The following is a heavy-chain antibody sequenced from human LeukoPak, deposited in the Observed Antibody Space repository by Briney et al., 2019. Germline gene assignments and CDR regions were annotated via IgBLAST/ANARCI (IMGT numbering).Heavy chain of an antibody. CDR2: ISAYNGNT. Sequence: ASVKVSCKASGYTFTSYGISWVRQAPGQGLEWMGWISAYNGNTNYAQKLQGRVTMTTDTSTSTAYMELRSLRPDDTAVYYCARAFPGDKDYGDYGAPAYYFDYWGQGTLVTVSS. J-gene: IGHJ4*02. V-gene: IGHV1-18*01. D-gene: IGHD4-17*01. CDR3: ARAFPGDKDYGDYGAPAYYFDY. CDR1: GYTFTSYG.